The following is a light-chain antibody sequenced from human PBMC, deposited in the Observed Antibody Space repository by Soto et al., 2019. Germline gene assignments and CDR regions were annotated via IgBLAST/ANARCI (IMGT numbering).Light chain of an antibody. J-gene: IGKJ4*01. CDR1: QSVSSSY. CDR3: QQYGSAPLT. Sequence: EIVLTQSPGTLSLSPGERATLSCRASQSVSSSYLAWYQQKPGQAPRLLIYGTSSRATGIPDRFSGSGSGEDFTVTISRLEPEDIAVYYCQQYGSAPLTFGGGTKVEIK. V-gene: IGKV3-20*01. CDR2: GTS.